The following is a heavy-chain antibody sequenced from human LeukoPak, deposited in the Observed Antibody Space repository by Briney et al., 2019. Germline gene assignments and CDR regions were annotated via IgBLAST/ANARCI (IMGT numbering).Heavy chain of an antibody. CDR1: GFTFGDYA. V-gene: IGHV3-49*04. J-gene: IGHJ4*02. CDR3: XGATDYYGSGSFPEY. Sequence: GGSLRLSCTGSGFTFGDYAMSWVRQAPGKGLEWISFIRSKAYGGTTEYAASVKGRFTISRDDSQIIAYLQMNSLKTDDTGVYXXXGATDYYGSGSFPEYWGQGTVVTVSS. CDR2: IRSKAYGGTT. D-gene: IGHD3-10*01.